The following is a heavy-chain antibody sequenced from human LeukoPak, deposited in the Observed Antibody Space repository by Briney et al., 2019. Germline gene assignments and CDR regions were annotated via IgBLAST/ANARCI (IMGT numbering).Heavy chain of an antibody. CDR3: ARVRLGSSWYPTCFDY. D-gene: IGHD6-13*01. CDR1: GGSISSSSYY. J-gene: IGHJ4*02. Sequence: PSETLSLTCTVSGGSISSSSYYWGWIRQPPGKGLEWIGSIYYSGSTYYNPSLKSRVTISVDTSKNQFSLKLSSVTAADTAVYYCARVRLGSSWYPTCFDYWGQGTLVTVSS. CDR2: IYYSGST. V-gene: IGHV4-39*07.